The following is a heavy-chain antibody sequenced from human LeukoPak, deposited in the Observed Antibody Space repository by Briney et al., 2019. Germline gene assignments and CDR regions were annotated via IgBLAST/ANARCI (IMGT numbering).Heavy chain of an antibody. Sequence: GGSLRLSCAASGFTFDDYAMHWVRQAPGKGLEWVSLISGDGGSTYYADSVKGRFTISRDNSNNSLYLQMNSLRTEDTALYYCAKSGLAYCGGDCSAFDYWGQGTLVTVSS. D-gene: IGHD2-21*02. CDR2: ISGDGGST. CDR3: AKSGLAYCGGDCSAFDY. CDR1: GFTFDDYA. V-gene: IGHV3-43*02. J-gene: IGHJ4*02.